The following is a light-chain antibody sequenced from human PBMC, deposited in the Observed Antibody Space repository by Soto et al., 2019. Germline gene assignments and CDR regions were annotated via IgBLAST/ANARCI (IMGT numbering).Light chain of an antibody. J-gene: IGKJ2*01. CDR1: QGISSY. Sequence: AIRMTQSPSSLSASTGDRVTITCRASQGISSYLAWYQQKPGKAPKLLSYAASTLQSGVQSRFSGSGSGTDFNLTISCLQSEDFATYYCQQYYSYPYTFGQGTKLEIK. V-gene: IGKV1-8*01. CDR3: QQYYSYPYT. CDR2: AAS.